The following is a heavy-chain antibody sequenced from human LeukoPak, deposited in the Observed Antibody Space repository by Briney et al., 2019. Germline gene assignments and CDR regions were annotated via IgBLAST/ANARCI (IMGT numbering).Heavy chain of an antibody. CDR1: GFTFSSYA. CDR2: ISYDGSNK. Sequence: GGSLRLSCAASGFTFSSYAMHWVRQAPGKGLEWVAVISYDGSNKYYADSVRGRFTISRDNSKNTLYLQMNSLRAEDTAVYYCARDKGGSYFDYWGQGTLVTVSS. CDR3: ARDKGGSYFDY. D-gene: IGHD3-16*01. J-gene: IGHJ4*02. V-gene: IGHV3-30*01.